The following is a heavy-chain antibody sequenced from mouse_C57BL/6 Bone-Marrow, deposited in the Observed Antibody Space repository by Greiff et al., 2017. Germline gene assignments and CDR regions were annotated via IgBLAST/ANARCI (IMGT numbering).Heavy chain of an antibody. Sequence: QVQLQQSGAELARPGASVKMSCKASGYTFTSYTMHWVKQRPGQGLEWIGYINPSSGYTKSNQKFKDKATLTADKSYSPAYMQLSSLTSEDSAVYYCARYLQLTWKCYWGQGTTLTVSS. CDR2: INPSSGYT. D-gene: IGHD4-1*01. V-gene: IGHV1-4*01. CDR1: GYTFTSYT. CDR3: ARYLQLTWKCY. J-gene: IGHJ2*01.